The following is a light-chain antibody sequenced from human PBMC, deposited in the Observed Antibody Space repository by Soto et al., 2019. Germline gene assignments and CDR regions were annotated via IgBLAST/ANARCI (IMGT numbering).Light chain of an antibody. CDR1: QNINSW. Sequence: DIHMTQSPSTLSASVGDRATIPCRASQNINSWLAWYQQKPGKAPKLLIHGASRLQSGVPARFSGSGSGTDFTLSINSLQPEDFATYYCQQAYSFPITFGQGTRLEI. J-gene: IGKJ5*01. CDR3: QQAYSFPIT. V-gene: IGKV1-12*01. CDR2: GAS.